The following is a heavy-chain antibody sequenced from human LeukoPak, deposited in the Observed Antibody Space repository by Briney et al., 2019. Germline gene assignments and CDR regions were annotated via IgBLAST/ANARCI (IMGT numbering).Heavy chain of an antibody. V-gene: IGHV3-21*01. CDR1: GFTFSNYS. J-gene: IGHJ6*04. Sequence: GGSLRLSCAASGFTFSNYSMNWVRQAPGKGLEWVSSISSSSTYIYYADSLKGRFTISRDNAKNSMYLQMNSLRAEDTAVYYCAELGITMIGGVWGKGTTVTISS. D-gene: IGHD3-10*02. CDR2: ISSSSTYI. CDR3: AELGITMIGGV.